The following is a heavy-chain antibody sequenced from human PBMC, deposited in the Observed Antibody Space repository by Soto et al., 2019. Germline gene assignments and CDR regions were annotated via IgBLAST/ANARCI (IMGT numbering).Heavy chain of an antibody. CDR1: GDSISSFY. Sequence: LSLTCTVSGDSISSFYWSWIRQPPGKGLEWIGYIYNSGSTNYNPSLKSRVSISVDTSKNQFSLRVSSVTAADTAVYYCASGGNWSDPWGQRTLVTVSS. CDR3: ASGGNWSDP. V-gene: IGHV4-59*08. J-gene: IGHJ5*02. CDR2: IYNSGST.